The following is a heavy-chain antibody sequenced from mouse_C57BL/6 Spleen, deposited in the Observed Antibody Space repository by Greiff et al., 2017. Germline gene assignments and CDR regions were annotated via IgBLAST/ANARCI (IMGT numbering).Heavy chain of an antibody. Sequence: QVQLQQSGAELAKPGASVKLSCKASGYTFTSYWMHWVKQRPGQGLEWIGYINPSSGYTKYNQKFKDKATLTADKSSRTAYMQLSSLTYEDSAVYYYARSGYGSSHYFDYWGQGTTVTVSS. CDR1: GYTFTSYW. CDR2: INPSSGYT. J-gene: IGHJ2*01. V-gene: IGHV1-7*01. CDR3: ARSGYGSSHYFDY. D-gene: IGHD1-1*01.